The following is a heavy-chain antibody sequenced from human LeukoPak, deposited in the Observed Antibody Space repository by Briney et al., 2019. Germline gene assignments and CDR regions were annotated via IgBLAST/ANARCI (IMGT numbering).Heavy chain of an antibody. CDR2: INTNTGNP. CDR3: ARDGARLDT. V-gene: IGHV7-4-1*02. D-gene: IGHD4/OR15-4a*01. CDR1: GYTFTSYA. J-gene: IGHJ3*02. Sequence: ASVKVSCKASGYTFTSYAMNWVRQAPGQGLEWMGWINTNTGNPTYAQGFTGRFVFSLDTSVTTAYLQINSLKADDTAVYYCARDGARLDTWGQGTMVTVSS.